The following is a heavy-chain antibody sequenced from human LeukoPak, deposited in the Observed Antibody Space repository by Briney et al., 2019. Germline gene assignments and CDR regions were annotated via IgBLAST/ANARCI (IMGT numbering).Heavy chain of an antibody. Sequence: GGSLRLSCAASGFTFSNYAMSWVRQAPGKGLEWVSAISGSGGNTYYADSVKGRFTISRDNSKNTLYLQMNSLRAEDTAVYYCASLIIVVVPAAISDAFDIWGQGTMVTVSS. V-gene: IGHV3-23*01. CDR1: GFTFSNYA. D-gene: IGHD2-2*01. CDR2: ISGSGGNT. J-gene: IGHJ3*02. CDR3: ASLIIVVVPAAISDAFDI.